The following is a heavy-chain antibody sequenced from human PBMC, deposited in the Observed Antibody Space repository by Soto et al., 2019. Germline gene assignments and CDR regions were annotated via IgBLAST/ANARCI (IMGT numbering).Heavy chain of an antibody. CDR2: ISGYNGKT. J-gene: IGHJ6*02. D-gene: IGHD3-10*01. CDR3: ARVSQDGSGSYHGMDV. Sequence: QVQLVQSGTEVKKPGASVKVSCKASGYRFISYGIIWVRQAPGQGLEWMGWISGYNGKTNYAQKFQGRVMMTRDTSTSTAHMELRSLRSDDTAVYYCARVSQDGSGSYHGMDVWGQGTTVTVSS. V-gene: IGHV1-18*04. CDR1: GYRFISYG.